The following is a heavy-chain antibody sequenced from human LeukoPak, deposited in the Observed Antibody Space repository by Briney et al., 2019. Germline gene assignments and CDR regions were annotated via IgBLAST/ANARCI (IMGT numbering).Heavy chain of an antibody. CDR2: IRYDGSDK. Sequence: GGSLRLSCAASGFTFSSYGMHWVRQAPGKGLEWVAFIRYDGSDKYYADSVKGRFTISRDNSKNTLYLQMNSLRAEDTAVYYCAKDRTSWYYFDYWGQGTLVTVSS. CDR3: AKDRTSWYYFDY. J-gene: IGHJ4*02. V-gene: IGHV3-30*02. CDR1: GFTFSSYG.